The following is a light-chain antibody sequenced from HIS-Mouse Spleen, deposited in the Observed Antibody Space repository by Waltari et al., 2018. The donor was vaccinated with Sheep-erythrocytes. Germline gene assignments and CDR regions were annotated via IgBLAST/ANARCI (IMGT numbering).Light chain of an antibody. CDR3: SSYAGSNNWV. CDR1: SSDVGGYNY. Sequence: QSALTQPRSVSGSPGQSVTISCTGTSSDVGGYNYVSWYQQHPGKAPKPMIYDVSKRPSGVPDRFSGSKSGNTASLTISGLQAEDEADYYCSSYAGSNNWVFGGGTKVTVL. J-gene: IGLJ3*02. V-gene: IGLV2-11*01. CDR2: DVS.